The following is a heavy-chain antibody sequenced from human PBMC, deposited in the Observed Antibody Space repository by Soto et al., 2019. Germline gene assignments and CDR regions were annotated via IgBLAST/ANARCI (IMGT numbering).Heavy chain of an antibody. CDR2: IDTSGST. J-gene: IGHJ4*02. V-gene: IGHV4-4*07. CDR1: GGSISSYY. D-gene: IGHD2-2*01. CDR3: ARERGVVVPAAPLSYYFDY. Sequence: SETLSLTCTVSGGSISSYYWRWIRQPAGKGLEWIGRIDTSGSTNYNPSLKSRVTMSVDTSKNQFSLKLSSVTAADTAVYYCARERGVVVPAAPLSYYFDYWGQGTLVTVS.